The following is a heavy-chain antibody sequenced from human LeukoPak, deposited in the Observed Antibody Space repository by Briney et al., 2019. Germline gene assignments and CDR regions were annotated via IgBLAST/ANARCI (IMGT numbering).Heavy chain of an antibody. CDR1: GFNFSTYA. D-gene: IGHD1-14*01. CDR2: LSSDGSNK. CDR3: AREVWGPEY. Sequence: GGSLRLSCAASGFNFSTYAMDWVRQAPGKGLEWVAVLSSDGSNKYYADSVRGRFTISRDNTKNSVYLQMSSLRAEDTAVYYCAREVWGPEYWGQGTLVTVSS. V-gene: IGHV3-30*04. J-gene: IGHJ4*02.